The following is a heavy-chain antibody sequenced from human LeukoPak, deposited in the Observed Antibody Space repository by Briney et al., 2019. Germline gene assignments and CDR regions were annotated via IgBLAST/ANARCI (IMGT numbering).Heavy chain of an antibody. CDR2: INSDASST. Sequence: SGGSLRLSCAASGFTFSSYFMHWVRQAPGKGLVWVSRINSDASSTSYADSVKGRFSIARDYAKNTLYLQMSGLRAEDTAVYYCARDDYGGNPDYWGQATLVTVSS. V-gene: IGHV3-74*01. CDR3: ARDDYGGNPDY. J-gene: IGHJ4*02. CDR1: GFTFSSYF. D-gene: IGHD4-23*01.